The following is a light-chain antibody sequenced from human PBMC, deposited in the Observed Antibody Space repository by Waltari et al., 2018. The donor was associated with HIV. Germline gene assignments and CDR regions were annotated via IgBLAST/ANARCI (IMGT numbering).Light chain of an antibody. CDR1: QSLLHSNGYNY. CDR3: MQALQTPLA. CDR2: LGS. J-gene: IGKJ1*01. Sequence: DIVMTQSALSLSVTPGEPASISCRSSQSLLHSNGYNYLDWYLQKPGQPPQLLIYLGSNRASGVPDRFSGSGSGTDFTLKISRVEAEDVGVYYCMQALQTPLAFGQGTKVEIK. V-gene: IGKV2-28*01.